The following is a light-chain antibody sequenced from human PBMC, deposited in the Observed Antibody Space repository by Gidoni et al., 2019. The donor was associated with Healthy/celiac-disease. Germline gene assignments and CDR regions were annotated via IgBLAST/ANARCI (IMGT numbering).Light chain of an antibody. V-gene: IGKV1-5*03. CDR1: QSISSW. CDR3: QQDNSYPYT. J-gene: IGKJ2*01. Sequence: DIQMTHSPSTLSASVGDRVTITCRASQSISSWLAWYQQKPGKAPKLLIYKASRLEGGVPSRFSGSGSGTEFTLTISSLQPDDSATYYCQQDNSYPYTFGQGTKLEIK. CDR2: KAS.